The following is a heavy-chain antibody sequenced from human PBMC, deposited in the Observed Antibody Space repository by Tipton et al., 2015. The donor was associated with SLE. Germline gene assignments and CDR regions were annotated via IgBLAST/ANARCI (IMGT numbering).Heavy chain of an antibody. V-gene: IGHV4-59*01. CDR2: ISYSGTT. D-gene: IGHD3-22*01. CDR1: GDYISNYS. CDR3: ASVGKYTDSDGYCLYYFDY. J-gene: IGHJ4*02. Sequence: TLSLTCIVSGDYISNYSWSWIRQPPGKGLEWIGYISYSGTTNYYHSLKSRVTISVETSKNQFSLKVNALTAADTVVYYCASVGKYTDSDGYCLYYFDYWGQGTLVTVSS.